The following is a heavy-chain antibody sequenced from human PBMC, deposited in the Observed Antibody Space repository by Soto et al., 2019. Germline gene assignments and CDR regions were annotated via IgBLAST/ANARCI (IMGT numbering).Heavy chain of an antibody. CDR1: GFSLSTSGVG. J-gene: IGHJ3*02. V-gene: IGHV2-5*02. CDR2: IYWDDDK. CDR3: AHPLPSPTSNYDILTGYSFSYPCAFDI. D-gene: IGHD3-9*01. Sequence: SGPTLVNPTQTLTLTCTFSGFSLSTSGVGVGWIRQPPGKALEWLALIYWDDDKRYSPSLKSRLTITQDTSKNQVVRTMTNMHPVDTATYYCAHPLPSPTSNYDILTGYSFSYPCAFDIWGQGTMVTVSS.